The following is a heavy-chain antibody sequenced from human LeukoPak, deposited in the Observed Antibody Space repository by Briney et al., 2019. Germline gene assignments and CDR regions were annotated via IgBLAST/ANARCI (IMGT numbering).Heavy chain of an antibody. D-gene: IGHD2-2*01. CDR3: AKDKGCSSTSCYHYYYYGMDV. Sequence: GGSLRLSCAASRFTFDDYTMHWVRQAPGKGLEWVSLISWDGGSTYYADSVKGRFTISRDNSKNSLYLQMNSLRTEDTALYYCAKDKGCSSTSCYHYYYYGMDVWGQGTTVTVSS. CDR2: ISWDGGST. CDR1: RFTFDDYT. J-gene: IGHJ6*02. V-gene: IGHV3-43*01.